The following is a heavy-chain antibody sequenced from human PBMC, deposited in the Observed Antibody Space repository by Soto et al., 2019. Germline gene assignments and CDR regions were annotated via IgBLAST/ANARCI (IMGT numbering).Heavy chain of an antibody. CDR2: IVAGFGKA. CDR3: ARGGGGQSGGIDY. D-gene: IGHD3-16*01. CDR1: GGTFSSYS. J-gene: IGHJ4*02. Sequence: QVQLVQSGAEVKKPGASVKVSCKASGGTFSSYSINWVRQAPGQGLEWMGEIVAGFGKANYAQKFQGRVTITADESTSTVYMELSSLRSEDTAVYYCARGGGGQSGGIDYWGQGTLVTVSS. V-gene: IGHV1-69*01.